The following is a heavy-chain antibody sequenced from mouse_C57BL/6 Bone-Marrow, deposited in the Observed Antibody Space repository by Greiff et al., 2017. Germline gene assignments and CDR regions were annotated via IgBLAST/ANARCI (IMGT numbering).Heavy chain of an antibody. CDR3: ARLLYYCDY. V-gene: IGHV1-81*01. J-gene: IGHJ2*01. CDR1: GYTFTSYG. Sequence: LVESGAELARPGASVKLSCKASGYTFTSYGISWVKQRTGQGLEWIGEIYPRSGNTYYNEKFKGKATLTADKSSSTAYMELRSLTSEDSAVYFCARLLYYCDYWGQGTTLTVSS. CDR2: IYPRSGNT.